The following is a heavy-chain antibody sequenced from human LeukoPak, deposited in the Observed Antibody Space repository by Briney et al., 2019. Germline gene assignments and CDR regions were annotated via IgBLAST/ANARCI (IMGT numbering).Heavy chain of an antibody. Sequence: GGSLRLSCAASGFTVSTNYMSWVRQAPGKGLEWVSVIYSGDTTFYADSVRGKFTNSRDNSKNTLYLQMNRLRAEDTAVNYCASILRSSSGYYFDYWGQGTLFTVSS. CDR3: ASILRSSSGYYFDY. D-gene: IGHD3-10*01. CDR1: GFTVSTNY. CDR2: IYSGDTT. V-gene: IGHV3-66*01. J-gene: IGHJ4*02.